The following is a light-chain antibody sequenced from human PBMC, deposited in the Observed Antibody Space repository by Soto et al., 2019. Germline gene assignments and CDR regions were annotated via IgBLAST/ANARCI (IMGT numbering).Light chain of an antibody. CDR1: QRVSSTY. Sequence: EIVLTQSPGTLSLSPGQRATLSCRASQRVSSTYLAWYQQKPGQAPRLLIYGASNRATGIPDKFSGSGSGTDFTLTINKLEPEDFAVYYCQQYGGSPKTFGQGTKLEI. CDR2: GAS. J-gene: IGKJ2*01. CDR3: QQYGGSPKT. V-gene: IGKV3-20*01.